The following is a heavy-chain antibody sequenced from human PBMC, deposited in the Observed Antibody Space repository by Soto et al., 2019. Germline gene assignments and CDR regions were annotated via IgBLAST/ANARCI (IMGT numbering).Heavy chain of an antibody. CDR2: INHSGST. CDR3: ASRSYYDFWSWLFYYGMDV. V-gene: IGHV4-34*01. J-gene: IGHJ6*02. Sequence: SETLSLTCAVYGGSFSGYYWRWIRQPPGKGLEWIGEINHSGSTNYNPSLKSRVTISVDTSKNQFSLKLSSVTAADTAVYYCASRSYYDFWSWLFYYGMDVWGQGTTVTVSS. CDR1: GGSFSGYY. D-gene: IGHD3-3*01.